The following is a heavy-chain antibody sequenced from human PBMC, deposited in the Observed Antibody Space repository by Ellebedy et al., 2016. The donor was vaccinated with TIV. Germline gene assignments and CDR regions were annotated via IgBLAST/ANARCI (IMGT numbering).Heavy chain of an antibody. CDR2: ISAYNGNT. V-gene: IGHV1-18*01. J-gene: IGHJ6*02. CDR3: ALYGDYLSPRNYYYGMDV. D-gene: IGHD4-17*01. Sequence: AASVKVSCKASGYTFTSYGISWVRQAPGQGLEWMGWISAYNGNTNYAQKLQGRVTMTTDTSTSTAYMELRSLRSDDTAVYYCALYGDYLSPRNYYYGMDVWGQGTTVTVSS. CDR1: GYTFTSYG.